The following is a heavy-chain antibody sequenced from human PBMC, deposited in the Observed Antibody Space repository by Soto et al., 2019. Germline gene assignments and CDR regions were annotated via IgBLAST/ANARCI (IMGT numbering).Heavy chain of an antibody. CDR1: GGSISSGGYY. V-gene: IGHV4-31*03. CDR2: IYYSGST. CDR3: ARAVRYFPSYFDY. D-gene: IGHD3-9*01. Sequence: PSETLSLTCTVSGGSISSGGYYWSWIRQHPGKGLEWIGYIYYSGSTYYNPSLKSRVTISVDTSKNQFSLKLSSVTAADTAVYYCARAVRYFPSYFDYWGQGTLVTVSS. J-gene: IGHJ4*02.